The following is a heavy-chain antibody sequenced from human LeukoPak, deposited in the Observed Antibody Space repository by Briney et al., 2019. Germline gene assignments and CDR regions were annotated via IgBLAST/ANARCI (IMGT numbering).Heavy chain of an antibody. CDR3: ATQLGYTFGGVIPGGY. CDR1: GFTVSSNY. CDR2: IYSGGST. D-gene: IGHD3-16*02. Sequence: PGRSLRLSCAASGFTVSSNYMSWVRQAPGKGLEWVSVIYSGGSTYYADSVEGRFTISRDNSKNTLYLQMNSLRAEDTAVYYCATQLGYTFGGVIPGGYWGQGTLVTVSS. J-gene: IGHJ4*02. V-gene: IGHV3-66*01.